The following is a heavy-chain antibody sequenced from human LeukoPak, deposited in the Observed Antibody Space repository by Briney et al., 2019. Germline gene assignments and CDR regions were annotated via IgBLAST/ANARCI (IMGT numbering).Heavy chain of an antibody. CDR3: ASLVAAGTDYYYYYMDV. Sequence: SETLSLTCTVSGGSISSYYWSWIRQPPGKGLEWIGYIYYSGSTNYNPSLKSRVTISVDTSKNQFSLKLSSVTAADTAVYYCASLVAAGTDYYYYYMDVWGKGTTVTISS. J-gene: IGHJ6*03. CDR2: IYYSGST. CDR1: GGSISSYY. V-gene: IGHV4-59*01. D-gene: IGHD6-13*01.